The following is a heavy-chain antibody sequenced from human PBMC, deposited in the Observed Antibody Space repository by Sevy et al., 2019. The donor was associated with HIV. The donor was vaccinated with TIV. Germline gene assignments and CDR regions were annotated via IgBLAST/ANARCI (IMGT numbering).Heavy chain of an antibody. Sequence: GGSLRLSCAASGITFSSYAVTWVRQAPGKGLEWVSSISHTGDNIYYADSVRGRFAMSRDNSKSTLYLHMSSLRVEDTAVYYCAGRKVGDFWSGSLRGAWAGGPLFDYWGQGTLVTVSS. D-gene: IGHD3-3*01. J-gene: IGHJ4*02. CDR1: GITFSSYA. CDR3: AGRKVGDFWSGSLRGAWAGGPLFDY. V-gene: IGHV3-23*01. CDR2: ISHTGDNI.